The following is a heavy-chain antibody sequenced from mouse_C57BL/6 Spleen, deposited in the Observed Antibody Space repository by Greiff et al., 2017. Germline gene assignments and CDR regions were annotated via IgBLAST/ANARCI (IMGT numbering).Heavy chain of an antibody. CDR1: GYTFTSYD. CDR2: IYPRDGST. D-gene: IGHD1-1*01. V-gene: IGHV1-85*01. Sequence: VQLQQSGPELVKPGASVKLSCKASGYTFTSYDINWVQQRPGQGLEWIGWIYPRDGSTKYNEKFKGKATLTVDTSSSTAYMELHSLTSEDSAVYFCANYYGSSYYWYFDVWGTGTTVTVSS. CDR3: ANYYGSSYYWYFDV. J-gene: IGHJ1*03.